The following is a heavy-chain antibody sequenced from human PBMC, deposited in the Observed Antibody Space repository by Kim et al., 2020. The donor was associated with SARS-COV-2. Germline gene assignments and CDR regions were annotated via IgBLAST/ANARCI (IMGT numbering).Heavy chain of an antibody. D-gene: IGHD6-19*01. J-gene: IGHJ4*02. Sequence: YYAASVGGRFTISRDTSRNTVHLQMSSLRPNDAAVYYCARGAGDFDFWGQGTLVTVSS. CDR3: ARGAGDFDF. V-gene: IGHV3-30*03.